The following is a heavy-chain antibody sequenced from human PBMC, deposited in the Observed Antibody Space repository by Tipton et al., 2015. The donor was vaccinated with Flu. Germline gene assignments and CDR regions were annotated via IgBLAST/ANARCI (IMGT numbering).Heavy chain of an antibody. CDR3: ATYNWNDVDVPVSAFDI. Sequence: LRLSCTVYGGSISSYYWSWIRQPAGKGLEWIGLIYPSGSANYNPSLESRVSMSLDKSKNQFSLKVTSVTAADTAVYYCATYNWNDVDVPVSAFDIWGQGRMGTVSS. J-gene: IGHJ3*02. CDR2: IYPSGSA. V-gene: IGHV4-59*10. D-gene: IGHD1-20*01. CDR1: GGSISSYY.